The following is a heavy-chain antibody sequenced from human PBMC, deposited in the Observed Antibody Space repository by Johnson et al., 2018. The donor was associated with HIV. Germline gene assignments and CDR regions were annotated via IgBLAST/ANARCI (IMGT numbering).Heavy chain of an antibody. CDR3: ARGVTGYSYGT. D-gene: IGHD5-18*01. J-gene: IGHJ3*01. CDR2: ISFDGNLK. Sequence: QMLLVESGGGVVQPGKSLTLSCVASGLSFSNFGLLWVRQAPGKGPEWVAVISFDGNLKKSDDSVKGRFTISRDNSKNTLYLQMNSLRVEDTAVYYCARGVTGYSYGTWGQGTMVTVSS. V-gene: IGHV3-30*03. CDR1: GLSFSNFG.